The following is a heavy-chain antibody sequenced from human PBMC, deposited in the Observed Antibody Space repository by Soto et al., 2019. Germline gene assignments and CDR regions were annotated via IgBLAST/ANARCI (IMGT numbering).Heavy chain of an antibody. CDR3: ARVFGSYSSGWSYGMDV. Sequence: QVQLVQSGAEVKKPGASVKVSCKASGYTFTSYGISWVRQAPGQGLEWMGWISAYNGNTNYVQKLQGRVTMTTDTSTSTAYMELRSLRSDDTAVYYCARVFGSYSSGWSYGMDVWGQGTTVTVSS. CDR1: GYTFTSYG. CDR2: ISAYNGNT. J-gene: IGHJ6*02. D-gene: IGHD6-19*01. V-gene: IGHV1-18*04.